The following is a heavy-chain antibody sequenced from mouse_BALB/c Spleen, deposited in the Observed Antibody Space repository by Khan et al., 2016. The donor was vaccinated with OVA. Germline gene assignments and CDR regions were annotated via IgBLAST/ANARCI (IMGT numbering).Heavy chain of an antibody. J-gene: IGHJ3*01. V-gene: IGHV1S29*02. D-gene: IGHD1-2*01. CDR2: IFPNNGDT. CDR3: ARSGYGSFAF. Sequence: VQLKESRPELVKPGASVKISCKASGYTFTDYNMDWVKQGHGESLEWIGYIFPNNGDTGYNQKFKTKATLTVDSSSSTAYMELRSLTSEDSAVYYCARSGYGSFAFWGQGTLVTVSA. CDR1: GYTFTDYN.